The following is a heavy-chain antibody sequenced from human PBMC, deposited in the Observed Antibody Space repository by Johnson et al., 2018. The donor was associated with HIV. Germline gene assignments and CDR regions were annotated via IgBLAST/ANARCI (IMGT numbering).Heavy chain of an antibody. CDR1: GFTFSSFA. V-gene: IGHV3-23*04. J-gene: IGHJ3*02. CDR2: ISGSGGST. D-gene: IGHD2-15*01. CDR3: TTDHCSGDSCCRGGSCYNAFDI. Sequence: VHLVESGGGVVQPGRSMRLSCEASGFTFSSFAMSWVRQAPGKGLELVSAISGSGGSTYYADSVKGRFTISRDNSKNTLYLQMNSLKIEDTAVYYCTTDHCSGDSCCRGGSCYNAFDIWGQGTMVTVSS.